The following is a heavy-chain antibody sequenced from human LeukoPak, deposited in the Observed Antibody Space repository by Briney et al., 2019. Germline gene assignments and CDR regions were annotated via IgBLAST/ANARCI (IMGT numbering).Heavy chain of an antibody. CDR2: ISACNGNT. Sequence: GASVKVSCKASGYTFTSYGISWVRQAPGQGLEWMGWISACNGNTNYAQKLQGRVTMTTDTSTSTAYMELRSLRSDDTAVYYCARDPGAGDYDFWSGNFDYWGQGTLVTVSS. CDR1: GYTFTSYG. CDR3: ARDPGAGDYDFWSGNFDY. J-gene: IGHJ4*02. D-gene: IGHD3-3*01. V-gene: IGHV1-18*01.